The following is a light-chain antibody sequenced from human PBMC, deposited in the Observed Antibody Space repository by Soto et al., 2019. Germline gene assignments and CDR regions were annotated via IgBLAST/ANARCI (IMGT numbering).Light chain of an antibody. CDR3: QQCNSYSWT. Sequence: DIQMTQSPSSLSASVGDRVTITCRASQSISSYLNWYQQKPGKAPKLLIYKASSLESGVPSRFSGSGSGTEFTLTISSVQPDDFATYYCQQCNSYSWTFGQGTKVEIK. J-gene: IGKJ1*01. V-gene: IGKV1-5*03. CDR1: QSISSY. CDR2: KAS.